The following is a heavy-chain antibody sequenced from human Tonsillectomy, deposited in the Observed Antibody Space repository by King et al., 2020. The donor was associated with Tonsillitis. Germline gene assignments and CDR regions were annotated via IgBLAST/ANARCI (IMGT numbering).Heavy chain of an antibody. Sequence: VQLVESGGGLVRPGGSLRLSCAASGFTFSSYAMSWVRQAPGKGLEWVSGLSGRGGSTFYADSVKGRFTISRDNSKNMLFLQTNSLRAEDAAVYYCAKDVDVVPAAMNDYFDYWGQGTLVTVSS. J-gene: IGHJ4*02. V-gene: IGHV3-23*04. CDR2: LSGRGGST. CDR1: GFTFSSYA. D-gene: IGHD2-2*01. CDR3: AKDVDVVPAAMNDYFDY.